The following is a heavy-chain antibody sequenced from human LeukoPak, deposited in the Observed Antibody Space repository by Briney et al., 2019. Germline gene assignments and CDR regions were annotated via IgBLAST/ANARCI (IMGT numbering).Heavy chain of an antibody. CDR1: VYTFTNYY. CDR3: ARVGDGY. D-gene: IGHD3-10*01. V-gene: IGHV1-46*01. Sequence: ASVKVSCKASVYTFTNYYMHWVRQAPGQGLEWMGIINPSAGSTSYAQKFQGRITVTRDTSTSTAYMELRSLRSDDTAVYYCARVGDGYWGQGTLVTVSS. CDR2: INPSAGST. J-gene: IGHJ4*02.